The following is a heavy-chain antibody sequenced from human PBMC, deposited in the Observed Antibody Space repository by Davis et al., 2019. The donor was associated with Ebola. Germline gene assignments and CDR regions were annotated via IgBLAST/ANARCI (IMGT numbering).Heavy chain of an antibody. D-gene: IGHD6-19*01. J-gene: IGHJ6*02. CDR3: ASGSRGWYYYYYGMDV. V-gene: IGHV3-74*01. CDR2: TNSHGSST. CDR1: GVTFSIYW. Sequence: GESLKTSCAASGVTFSIYWIHSPRQAPRRGLVRVSRTNSHGSSTSYADSMKGRCTISRDNAKNTLYLQMNSLRAEDTAVYYCASGSRGWYYYYYGMDVWGQGTTVTVSS.